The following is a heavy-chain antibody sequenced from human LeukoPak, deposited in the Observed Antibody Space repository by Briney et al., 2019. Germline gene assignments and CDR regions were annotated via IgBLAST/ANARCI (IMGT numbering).Heavy chain of an antibody. V-gene: IGHV1-8*01. D-gene: IGHD3-16*01. CDR2: MNPNSGNT. J-gene: IGHJ5*02. CDR3: ARARRGGNWFDP. Sequence: ASVKVSCKASGYTFTSYDINWVRQATGQGLEWMGWMNPNSGNTGYAQKFQGRVTMTRYTSISTAYMELSSLRSEDTAVYYCARARRGGNWFDPWGQGTLVTVSS. CDR1: GYTFTSYD.